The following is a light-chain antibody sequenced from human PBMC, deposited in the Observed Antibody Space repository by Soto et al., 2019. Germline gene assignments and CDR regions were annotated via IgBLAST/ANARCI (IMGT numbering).Light chain of an antibody. CDR3: QQYDIYPYT. J-gene: IGKJ2*01. CDR2: KAS. CDR1: QRISTL. V-gene: IGKV1-5*03. Sequence: DIQMTQSPSTLSASVGDRVTITCRASQRISTLLAWYQHKVGQAPKLLIYKASSLESGVQSRFRGSGSGTEFTRTISSLQPDDFATYDCQQYDIYPYTFGQGTKLEIK.